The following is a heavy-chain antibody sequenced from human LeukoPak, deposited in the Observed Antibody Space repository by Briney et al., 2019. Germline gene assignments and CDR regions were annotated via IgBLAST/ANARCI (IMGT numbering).Heavy chain of an antibody. D-gene: IGHD3-9*01. CDR1: GFTFSSYA. Sequence: GGSLRLSCAASGFTFSSYAMSWVRQAPGKGLEWASAISGSGGSTYYADSVKGRFTISRDNSKNTLYLQMNSLRAEDTAVYYCAKTYYDILTGPNWFDPWGQGTLVTVSS. V-gene: IGHV3-23*01. CDR2: ISGSGGST. CDR3: AKTYYDILTGPNWFDP. J-gene: IGHJ5*02.